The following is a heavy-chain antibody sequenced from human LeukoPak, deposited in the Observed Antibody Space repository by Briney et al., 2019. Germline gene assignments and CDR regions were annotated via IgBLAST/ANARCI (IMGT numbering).Heavy chain of an antibody. CDR1: GGSISSSSYY. Sequence: SETLSLTCTVSGGSISSSSYYWGWIRQPPGQGLEWIGSIYYSGSTYYNPSLKSRVTISVDASKNQFSLKLSSVTAADTAVYYCAREKDYDSSGYFWFDPWGQGTLVTVSS. D-gene: IGHD3-22*01. J-gene: IGHJ5*02. V-gene: IGHV4-39*02. CDR2: IYYSGST. CDR3: AREKDYDSSGYFWFDP.